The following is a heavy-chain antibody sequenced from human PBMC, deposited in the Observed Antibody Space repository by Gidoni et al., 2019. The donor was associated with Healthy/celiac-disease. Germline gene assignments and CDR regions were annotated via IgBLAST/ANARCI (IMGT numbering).Heavy chain of an antibody. CDR1: GFTFSSYA. D-gene: IGHD6-6*01. Sequence: EVQLLESGGGLVQTGGSLTPSCAASGFTFSSYAMSWVRPAPGKGLEWVSAMSGSGGSTYYADAVKGRFTISRDNAKKTLYLQMNSLRAEDTAVYYCAKDREYGASEDAFDIWGQGTMVTVSS. CDR2: MSGSGGST. CDR3: AKDREYGASEDAFDI. V-gene: IGHV3-23*01. J-gene: IGHJ3*02.